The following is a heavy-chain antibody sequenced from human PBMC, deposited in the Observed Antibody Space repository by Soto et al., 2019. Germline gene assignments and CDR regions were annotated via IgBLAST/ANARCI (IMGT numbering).Heavy chain of an antibody. J-gene: IGHJ4*02. CDR3: VKAGVRDLIVEVPVYFDN. CDR2: ISWKGGNI. CDR1: GFIFDNSG. D-gene: IGHD2-21*01. Sequence: EVQLVESGGGLVQPGRSLRLSCAASGFIFDNSGMHWVRQAPGKGLEWVSGISWKGGNIGYADSVRGRFSISRDNAKDSLFLQMDSLRPDDTAFYYCVKAGVRDLIVEVPVYFDNWGQGTLVTVSS. V-gene: IGHV3-9*01.